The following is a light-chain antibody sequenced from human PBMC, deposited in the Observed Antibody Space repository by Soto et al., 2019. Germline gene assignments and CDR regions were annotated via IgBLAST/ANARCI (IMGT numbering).Light chain of an antibody. V-gene: IGKV3-15*01. CDR2: GAS. Sequence: EIVMTQSPATLSVSPGERATLSCRASQSVSSNLAWYQQKPGQAPRLLIYGASTRATGIPGRFSGSGSCTEFTLTINSLQSEDFAVYDCQQDNNWPPWTFGQGTKVEIK. J-gene: IGKJ1*01. CDR3: QQDNNWPPWT. CDR1: QSVSSN.